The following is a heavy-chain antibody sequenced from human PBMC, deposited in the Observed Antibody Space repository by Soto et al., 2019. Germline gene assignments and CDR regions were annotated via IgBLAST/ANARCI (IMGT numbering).Heavy chain of an antibody. CDR3: AKDYFLDY. J-gene: IGHJ4*02. CDR1: GFTFSSYG. D-gene: IGHD1-26*01. Sequence: RLSCAASGFTFSSYGMHWVRQAPGKGLEWVAVISYDGSNKYYADSVKGRFTISRDNSKNTLYLQMNSLRAEDTAVYYCAKDYFLDYWGQGTLVTVSS. V-gene: IGHV3-30*18. CDR2: ISYDGSNK.